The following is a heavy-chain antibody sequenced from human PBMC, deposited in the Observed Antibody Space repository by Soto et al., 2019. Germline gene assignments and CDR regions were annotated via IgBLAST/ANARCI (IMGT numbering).Heavy chain of an antibody. CDR1: GGSISSSSYY. D-gene: IGHD3-10*01. J-gene: IGHJ5*02. CDR2: IYYSGST. CDR3: ARLLWFGDPAGWFDP. V-gene: IGHV4-39*01. Sequence: SATLSLTCTVSGGSISSSSYYWGWIRQPPGKGLEWIGSIYYSGSTYYNPSLKSRVTISVDTSKNQFSLKLSSVTAADTAVYYCARLLWFGDPAGWFDPWGQGTLVTVSS.